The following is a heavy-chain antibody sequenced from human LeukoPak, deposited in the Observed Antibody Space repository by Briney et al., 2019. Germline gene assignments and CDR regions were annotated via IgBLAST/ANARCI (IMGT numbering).Heavy chain of an antibody. D-gene: IGHD3-22*01. CDR1: GFNFSPYS. Sequence: GGSLRLSCAASGFNFSPYSMNWLRQAPGKGLEWVSYIYSSSGTIYYADSVRGRFTISGDNAKNSLYLQMNSLRAEDTAVYYCARVRSSYYYESSGYYHYDAFDIWGQGTMVTVSS. CDR3: ARVRSSYYYESSGYYHYDAFDI. V-gene: IGHV3-48*01. CDR2: IYSSSGTI. J-gene: IGHJ3*02.